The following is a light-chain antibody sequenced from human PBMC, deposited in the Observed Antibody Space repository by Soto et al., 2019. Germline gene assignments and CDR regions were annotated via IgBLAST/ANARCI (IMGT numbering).Light chain of an antibody. J-gene: IGLJ3*02. CDR2: AVN. Sequence: QSALTQPRSVSGSPGQSVTISCTGTSSDVGDYNYVSWYQQHPGKAPKLLIYAVNMRPSGVPDRFSGSKSGNTASLTISGLQAEYEADYSCCSYAGSYTWGFGGGTKVTVL. CDR1: SSDVGDYNY. V-gene: IGLV2-11*01. CDR3: CSYAGSYTWG.